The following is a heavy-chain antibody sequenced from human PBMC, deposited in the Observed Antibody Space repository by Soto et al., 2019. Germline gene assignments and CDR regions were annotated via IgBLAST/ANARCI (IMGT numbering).Heavy chain of an antibody. CDR3: ARESGGATATLDYYYFYMDV. Sequence: QVQLVQSGAEVKKPGASVTVSCRASGDTFTGYYMHWVRQAPGQGLEWMGWINPNSGVTKYAQKFQGWVTMTRDTSIRTGYMELSRLRSDDTAVYYCARESGGATATLDYYYFYMDVWGTGTRVTVSS. V-gene: IGHV1-2*04. J-gene: IGHJ6*03. CDR1: GDTFTGYY. CDR2: INPNSGVT. D-gene: IGHD5-12*01.